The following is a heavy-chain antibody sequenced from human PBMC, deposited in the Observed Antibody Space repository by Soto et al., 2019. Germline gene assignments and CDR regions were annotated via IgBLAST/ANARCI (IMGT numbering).Heavy chain of an antibody. D-gene: IGHD1-1*01. CDR2: ISGSGGST. V-gene: IGHV3-23*01. CDR3: ARAANWNHESGYFDY. J-gene: IGHJ4*02. Sequence: GGSLRLSCAASGFTFSTYAMSWVRQAPGKGLEWVSTISGSGGSTYYADSVKGRFTISRDNSKNMLYLQMNSLRVEDTAVYYCARAANWNHESGYFDYWGQGTLVTVSS. CDR1: GFTFSTYA.